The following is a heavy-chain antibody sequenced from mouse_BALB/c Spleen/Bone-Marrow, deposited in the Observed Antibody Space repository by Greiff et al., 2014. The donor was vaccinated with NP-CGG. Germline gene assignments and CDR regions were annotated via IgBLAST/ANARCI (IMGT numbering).Heavy chain of an antibody. J-gene: IGHJ2*01. CDR2: ISYSGST. CDR1: GYSITSDYA. D-gene: IGHD2-4*01. Sequence: EVHLVESGPGLVKPSQSLSLTCTVTGYSITSDYAWNWIRQFPENKLEWMGYISYSGSTSYNPSLKSRISITRDTSKNQFFLQLNSVTAEDTATYYCTRYDYDGVDYWGQGTTLTVSS. CDR3: TRYDYDGVDY. V-gene: IGHV3-2*02.